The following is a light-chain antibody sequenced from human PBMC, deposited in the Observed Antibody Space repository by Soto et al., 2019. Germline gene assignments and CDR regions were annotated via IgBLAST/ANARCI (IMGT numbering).Light chain of an antibody. CDR2: KAT. V-gene: IGKV1-5*03. CDR3: QQYDDFPYT. J-gene: IGKJ2*01. CDR1: QSIGSG. Sequence: DFQMTQSPSTLSASVGDGVTITCRASQSIGSGLAWYQQQPGKAPKLLIYKATNLQRGVSSRFSGSGSGTVFSLTISSLQPAVSAIYYCQQYDDFPYTFGQGTKLEI.